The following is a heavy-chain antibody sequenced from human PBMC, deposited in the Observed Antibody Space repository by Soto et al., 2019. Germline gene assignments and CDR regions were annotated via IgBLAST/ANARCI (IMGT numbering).Heavy chain of an antibody. CDR2: INPSGGST. J-gene: IGHJ6*02. Sequence: GASVKVSCKASGYTFTSYYMHWVRQAPGQGLEWMGIINPSGGSTSYAQKFQGRVTMTRDTSTSTVYMELSSLRSEDTAVCYCARAGLPSEITMVRGKGGYYYGMDVWGQGTTVTVSS. D-gene: IGHD3-10*01. CDR1: GYTFTSYY. CDR3: ARAGLPSEITMVRGKGGYYYGMDV. V-gene: IGHV1-46*01.